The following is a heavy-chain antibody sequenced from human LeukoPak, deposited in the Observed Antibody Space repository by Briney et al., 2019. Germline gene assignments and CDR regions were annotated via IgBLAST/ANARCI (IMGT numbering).Heavy chain of an antibody. J-gene: IGHJ3*02. CDR1: GFTFSSYG. V-gene: IGHV3-30*18. D-gene: IGHD4-17*01. CDR2: ISYDGSNK. Sequence: PGGSLRLSCAASGFTFSSYGMHWVRQAPGKGLEWVAVISYDGSNKYYADSVKGRFTISRDNSKNTLYLQMNSLRAEDTAVYYRAKSQATVTDDAFDIWGQGTMVTVSS. CDR3: AKSQATVTDDAFDI.